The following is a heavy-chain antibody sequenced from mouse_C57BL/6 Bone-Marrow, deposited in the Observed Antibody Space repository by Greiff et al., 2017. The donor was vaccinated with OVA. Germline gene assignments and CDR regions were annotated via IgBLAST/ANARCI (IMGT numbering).Heavy chain of an antibody. D-gene: IGHD1-1*01. V-gene: IGHV2-5*01. J-gene: IGHJ4*01. Sequence: VQLKESGPGLVQPSQSLSITCTVSGFSLTSYGVHWVRQSPGKGLEWLGVIWRGGSTDYNAAFMSRLSITKDNSKSQVFFKMNSLQADDTAIYYCATYGSSYDYAMDYWGQGTSVTVSS. CDR1: GFSLTSYG. CDR2: IWRGGST. CDR3: ATYGSSYDYAMDY.